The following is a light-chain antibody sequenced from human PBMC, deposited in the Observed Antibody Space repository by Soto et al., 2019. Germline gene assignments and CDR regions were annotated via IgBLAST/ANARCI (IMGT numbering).Light chain of an antibody. V-gene: IGLV2-14*01. J-gene: IGLJ1*01. CDR2: AVS. Sequence: SVLTQPASVSGSPGQSITISCTGTSSDFGAYNYVSWYQLQPGKAPKLMIYAVSTRTSGVSNRFSGSKSGNTASLTISGLQAENEADYYCSSHNPIGTLQIFGPGTKVTVL. CDR1: SSDFGAYNY. CDR3: SSHNPIGTLQI.